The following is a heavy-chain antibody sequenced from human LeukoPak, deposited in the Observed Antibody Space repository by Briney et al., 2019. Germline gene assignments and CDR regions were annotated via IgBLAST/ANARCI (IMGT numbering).Heavy chain of an antibody. CDR2: ITSSSSDI. D-gene: IGHD3-10*02. J-gene: IGHJ3*01. CDR1: GFTFSPYV. V-gene: IGHV3-21*04. Sequence: GGSLRLSCAASGFTFSPYVMHWVRQAPGKGLEWVSSITSSSSDISYADSVKGRFTISRDNSKNTLYLQMNSLRAEDTAVYYCAKDAVMFPLWGQGTMVTVSS. CDR3: AKDAVMFPL.